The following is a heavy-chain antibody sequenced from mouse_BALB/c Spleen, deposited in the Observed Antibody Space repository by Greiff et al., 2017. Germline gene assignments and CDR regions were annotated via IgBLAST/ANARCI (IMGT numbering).Heavy chain of an antibody. Sequence: EVQLQESGPGLVKPSQSLSLTCTVTGYSITSDYAWNWIRQFPGNKLEWMGYISYSGSTSYNPSLKSRISITRDTSKNQFFLQLNSVTTEDTATYYCAANWDGAMDYWGQGTSVTVSS. CDR3: AANWDGAMDY. J-gene: IGHJ4*01. D-gene: IGHD4-1*02. V-gene: IGHV3-2*02. CDR1: GYSITSDYA. CDR2: ISYSGST.